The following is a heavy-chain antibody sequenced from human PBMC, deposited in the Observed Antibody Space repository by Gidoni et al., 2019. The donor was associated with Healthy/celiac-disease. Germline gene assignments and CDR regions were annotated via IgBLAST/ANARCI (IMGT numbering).Heavy chain of an antibody. CDR3: ARQTNKIAAAEGWFDP. CDR1: GASFTSYW. D-gene: IGHD6-13*01. CDR2: SYPGDLDT. Sequence: EVQLVQSGAEVKKPGESLTISCKGSGASFTSYWNGWVRQMPGKGLEWMGISYPGDLDTRYSPSFQGQVTISADKSISTAYLQWSSLKASDTAMYYCARQTNKIAAAEGWFDPWGQGTLVTVSS. V-gene: IGHV5-51*01. J-gene: IGHJ5*02.